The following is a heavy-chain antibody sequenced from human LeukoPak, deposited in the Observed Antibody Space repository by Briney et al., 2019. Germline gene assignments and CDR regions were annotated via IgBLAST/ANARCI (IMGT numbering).Heavy chain of an antibody. V-gene: IGHV3-48*03. D-gene: IGHD3-10*02. CDR3: AELGITMIGGV. Sequence: GGSLRLSCAASGFNLSSYEMNWVRQAPGKGLEWVSYISNSGNTIYYAGSVKGRFTISRDSAKNSLYLQMNSLRAEDTAVYYCAELGITMIGGVWGKGTTVTISS. J-gene: IGHJ6*04. CDR1: GFNLSSYE. CDR2: ISNSGNTI.